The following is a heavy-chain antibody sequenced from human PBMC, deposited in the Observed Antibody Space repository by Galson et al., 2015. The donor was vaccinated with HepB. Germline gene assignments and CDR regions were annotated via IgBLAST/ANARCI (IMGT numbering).Heavy chain of an antibody. D-gene: IGHD2-2*02. CDR3: AKAQGCSSTSCYTLLDY. V-gene: IGHV3-74*01. CDR1: GFTFSSYW. J-gene: IGHJ4*02. CDR2: MKSDGSST. Sequence: SLRLSCAASGFTFSSYWMHWVRQAPGKGLVWVSRMKSDGSSTSYADSVKGRFTISRDNAKNTLYLQMNSLRAEDTAVYYCAKAQGCSSTSCYTLLDYGGQGTLVTVSS.